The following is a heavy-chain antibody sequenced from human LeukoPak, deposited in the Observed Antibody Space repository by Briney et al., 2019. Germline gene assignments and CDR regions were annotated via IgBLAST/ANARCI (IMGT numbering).Heavy chain of an antibody. Sequence: ASVTVSCRASGYTFTGYYMHWVRQAPGQGLEWVGWINPNSGGTNYAQKFQGWVTMTRDTSISTAYMELSRLRSDDTAVYYCASVRGYSSGWYASGFDPWGQGTLVTVSS. V-gene: IGHV1-2*04. D-gene: IGHD6-19*01. CDR2: INPNSGGT. J-gene: IGHJ5*02. CDR1: GYTFTGYY. CDR3: ASVRGYSSGWYASGFDP.